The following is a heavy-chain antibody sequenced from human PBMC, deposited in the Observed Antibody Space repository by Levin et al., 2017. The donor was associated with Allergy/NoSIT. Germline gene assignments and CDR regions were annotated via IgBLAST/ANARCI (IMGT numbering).Heavy chain of an antibody. CDR3: ARVTTYCSSTSCYPRRFDP. J-gene: IGHJ5*02. D-gene: IGHD2-2*01. Sequence: SETLSLTCIVSGGSISSSTYYWGWIRQPPGKGLEWIGNFYYSGSTYYNPSLNSRVTISVDTSKNQFSLNVSSVTAADTAVYYCARVTTYCSSTSCYPRRFDPWGQGTLVTVSS. CDR1: GGSISSSTYY. CDR2: FYYSGST. V-gene: IGHV4-39*07.